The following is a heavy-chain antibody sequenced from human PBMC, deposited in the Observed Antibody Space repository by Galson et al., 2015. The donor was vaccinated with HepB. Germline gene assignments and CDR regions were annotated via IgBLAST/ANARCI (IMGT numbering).Heavy chain of an antibody. CDR3: AKDRDDYGDYLGPTFDY. Sequence: SLRLSCAASGFTFSSYAMSWVRQALGKRLEWVSAISGSGGSTYYADSVKGRFTISRDNSKNTLYLQMNSLRAEDTAVYYCAKDRDDYGDYLGPTFDYWGQGTLVTVSS. CDR1: GFTFSSYA. J-gene: IGHJ4*02. V-gene: IGHV3-23*01. CDR2: ISGSGGST. D-gene: IGHD4-17*01.